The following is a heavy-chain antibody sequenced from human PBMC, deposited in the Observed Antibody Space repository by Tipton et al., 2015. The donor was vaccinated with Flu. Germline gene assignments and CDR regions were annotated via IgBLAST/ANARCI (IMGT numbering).Heavy chain of an antibody. D-gene: IGHD3-10*01. CDR2: IYYGGST. J-gene: IGHJ4*02. CDR1: GGSVSTGGYY. Sequence: TLSLTCTMSGGSVSTGGYYLSWIRQHPGKGLEWIGYIYYGGSTYYNPSLKSRVAISVDASKNQFSLKLTSVTAADTAVYFCARAPFRYYGSGSFDYWGQGTPLTDSS. V-gene: IGHV4-31*03. CDR3: ARAPFRYYGSGSFDY.